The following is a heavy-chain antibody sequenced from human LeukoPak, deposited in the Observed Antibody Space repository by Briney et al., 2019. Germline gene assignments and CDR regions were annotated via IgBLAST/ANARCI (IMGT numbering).Heavy chain of an antibody. CDR1: GGSFSGYY. Sequence: PSETLSLTCAVYGGSFSGYYWSWIRQPPGKGLEWIGEINHSGSTNYNPSLKSRVTISVDTSKNQFSLKLSSVTAADTAVYYCARSPSGSYYYFDYWGQGTLVTVSS. J-gene: IGHJ4*02. D-gene: IGHD1-26*01. CDR3: ARSPSGSYYYFDY. V-gene: IGHV4-34*01. CDR2: INHSGST.